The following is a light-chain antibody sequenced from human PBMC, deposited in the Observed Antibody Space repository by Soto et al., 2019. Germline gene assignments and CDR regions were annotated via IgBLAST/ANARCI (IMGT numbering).Light chain of an antibody. V-gene: IGKV3-11*01. Sequence: EVVLTQSRATLSLSPGERATLSCMASQSVSTYLAWYEQKPGKAPRLLIYDASNRATGIPARFSGSGSGTDFTLTISSLEPDDFEVYYCQQRNDWQVTFGQGTRLEIK. J-gene: IGKJ5*01. CDR2: DAS. CDR3: QQRNDWQVT. CDR1: QSVSTY.